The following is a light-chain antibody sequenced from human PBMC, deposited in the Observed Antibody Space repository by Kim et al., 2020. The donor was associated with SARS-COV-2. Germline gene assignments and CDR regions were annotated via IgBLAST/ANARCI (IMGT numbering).Light chain of an antibody. Sequence: SSELTQDPAVSVALGQTVRITCQGDSLRSYYASWYQQRPGQAPVVVMYGKNNRPSGIPDRFSGSSSGNTASLTITGAQAKDEAEYYCNSRDSSGNHVVFGGGTQLTVL. CDR1: SLRSYY. V-gene: IGLV3-19*01. CDR3: NSRDSSGNHVV. CDR2: GKN. J-gene: IGLJ2*01.